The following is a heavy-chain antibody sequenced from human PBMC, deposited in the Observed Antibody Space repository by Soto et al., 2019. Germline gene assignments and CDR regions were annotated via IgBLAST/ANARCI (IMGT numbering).Heavy chain of an antibody. CDR3: GAEYCSFGSCFDF. V-gene: IGHV1-69*13. CDR2: IIPTFGTA. D-gene: IGHD2-15*01. Sequence: SVKVSCKASGSTFSSYGSSWVRQAPGQGLEFMGRIIPTFGTANYAQRFQGRLTLSADESRATAFMELSSLTNEDTAIYYCGAEYCSFGSCFDFWGQGTQVTVSS. CDR1: GSTFSSYG. J-gene: IGHJ4*02.